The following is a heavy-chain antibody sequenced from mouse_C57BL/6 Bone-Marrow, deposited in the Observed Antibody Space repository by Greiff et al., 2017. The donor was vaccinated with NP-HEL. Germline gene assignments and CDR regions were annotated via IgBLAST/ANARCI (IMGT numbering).Heavy chain of an antibody. Sequence: QVQLQQPGAELVKPGASVKLSCKASGYTFTSYWMHWVKQRPGQGLAWIGMIHPNRGSTNYHEKLKSKATLTVDKSSSTADMQLSSLTSEDSAVYYCARCPYYYGSSCYYFDYWGQGTTLTVSS. V-gene: IGHV1-64*01. CDR1: GYTFTSYW. J-gene: IGHJ2*01. D-gene: IGHD1-1*01. CDR2: IHPNRGST. CDR3: ARCPYYYGSSCYYFDY.